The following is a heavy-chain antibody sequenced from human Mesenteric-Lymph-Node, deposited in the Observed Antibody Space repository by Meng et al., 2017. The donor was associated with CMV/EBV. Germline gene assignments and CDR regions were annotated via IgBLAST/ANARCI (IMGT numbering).Heavy chain of an antibody. D-gene: IGHD2-2*01. V-gene: IGHV3-7*03. J-gene: IGHJ6*02. CDR2: INQDGSER. CDR3: AKAGVRGRCSSTSCYLNYYYYYGMDV. Sequence: GESLKISCAASGFTFSNYWMSWVRQAPGKGLEWVANINQDGSERYYVDSVKGRFTISRDNSKNSLYLQMNSLRTEDTALYYCAKAGVRGRCSSTSCYLNYYYYYGMDVWGQGTTVTVSS. CDR1: GFTFSNYW.